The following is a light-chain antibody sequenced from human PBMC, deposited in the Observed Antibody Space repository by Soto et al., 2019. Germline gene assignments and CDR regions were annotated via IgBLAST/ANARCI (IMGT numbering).Light chain of an antibody. V-gene: IGKV1-5*01. CDR3: QQYNSYPWP. CDR1: QSISSW. CDR2: DAS. Sequence: DIQRTQYPSTLSSSVGDTVTITCRASQSISSWLAWYQQKPGKAPKLLIYDASSLESGVPSRFSGSGSGTEFTLTISSLQPDDFATYYCQQYNSYPWPFGQGTKV. J-gene: IGKJ1*01.